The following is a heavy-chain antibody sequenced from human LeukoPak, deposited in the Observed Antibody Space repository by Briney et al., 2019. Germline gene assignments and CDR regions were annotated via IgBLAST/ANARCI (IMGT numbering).Heavy chain of an antibody. J-gene: IGHJ6*03. CDR1: GFTFSSFG. Sequence: GGSLRLSCAASGFTFSSFGMHWVRQAPGKGLEWVAVISYDGSNKHYADSVKGRFTISRDNAKNSLYLQMNSLRAEDTAVYYCARSYYDFWSGYYFHYYYMDVWGKGTTVTVSS. V-gene: IGHV3-30*03. CDR3: ARSYYDFWSGYYFHYYYMDV. CDR2: ISYDGSNK. D-gene: IGHD3-3*01.